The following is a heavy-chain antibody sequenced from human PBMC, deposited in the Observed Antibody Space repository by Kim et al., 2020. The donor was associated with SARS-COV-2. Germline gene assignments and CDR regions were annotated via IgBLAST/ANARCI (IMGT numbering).Heavy chain of an antibody. CDR1: GFTFSSYW. J-gene: IGHJ4*02. CDR2: IKQDGSEK. V-gene: IGHV3-7*01. D-gene: IGHD5-12*01. Sequence: GGSLRLSCAASGFTFSSYWMSWVRQAPGKGLEWVANIKQDGSEKYYVDSVKGRFTISRDNAKNSLYLQMNSLRAEDTAVYYCARVVYSGYGLLHYFDYWGQGTLVTVSS. CDR3: ARVVYSGYGLLHYFDY.